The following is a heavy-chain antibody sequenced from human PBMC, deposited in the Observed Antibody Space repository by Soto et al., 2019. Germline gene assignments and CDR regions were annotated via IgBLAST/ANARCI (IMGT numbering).Heavy chain of an antibody. V-gene: IGHV3-21*01. CDR2: ISSSSSYI. Sequence: EVQLVESGGGLVKPGGSLRLSCAASGFTFSSYSMNWVRQAPGKGLEWVSSISSSSSYIYYADSVKGRFTISRDNAKNSLYLQMNSLRAEDTAVYYCARGPFYIYYSYYYMDVWGKGTTVTVSS. CDR3: ARGPFYIYYSYYYMDV. J-gene: IGHJ6*03. CDR1: GFTFSSYS.